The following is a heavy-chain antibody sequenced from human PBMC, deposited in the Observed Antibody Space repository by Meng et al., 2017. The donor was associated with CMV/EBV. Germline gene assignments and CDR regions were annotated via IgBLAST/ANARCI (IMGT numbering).Heavy chain of an antibody. CDR3: ASAAWESYGYYYFDY. D-gene: IGHD5-18*01. V-gene: IGHV4-61*02. CDR2: IYTSGST. Sequence: QGPLQESGPGLGKPSQTLSLTCTVSGCSISSGSYYWSWIRQPAGKGLEWIGRIYTSGSTNYNPSLKSRVTISVDTSKNQFSLKLSSVTAADTAVYYCASAAWESYGYYYFDYWGQGTLVTVSS. J-gene: IGHJ4*02. CDR1: GCSISSGSYY.